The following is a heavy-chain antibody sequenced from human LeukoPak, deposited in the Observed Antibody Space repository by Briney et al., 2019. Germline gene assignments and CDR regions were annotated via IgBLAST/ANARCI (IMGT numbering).Heavy chain of an antibody. CDR3: ARENPLGAGDFDY. D-gene: IGHD3-10*01. J-gene: IGHJ4*02. CDR1: GFTFSSYW. CDR2: IKQDGSEK. Sequence: GGSLRLSCAASGFTFSSYWMSWVRQAPGKGLEWVANIKQDGSEKYYVDSVKGRFTISRDNAKNSLYLQMNSLRAEDTAVYYCARENPLGAGDFDYWGQGNLVTVSS. V-gene: IGHV3-7*01.